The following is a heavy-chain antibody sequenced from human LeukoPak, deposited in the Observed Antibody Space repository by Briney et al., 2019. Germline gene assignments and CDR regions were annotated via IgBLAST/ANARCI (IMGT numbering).Heavy chain of an antibody. J-gene: IGHJ4*02. Sequence: PSETLSLTCAVYGGSFSGYYWSWIRQPPGKGLEWIGEINHSGSTNYNPSLKSRVTISVDTSKNQFSLKLSSVTAAETAVYYCARGPNYDILTGSPYYFDYWGQGTLVTVSS. D-gene: IGHD3-9*01. CDR1: GGSFSGYY. CDR2: INHSGST. CDR3: ARGPNYDILTGSPYYFDY. V-gene: IGHV4-34*01.